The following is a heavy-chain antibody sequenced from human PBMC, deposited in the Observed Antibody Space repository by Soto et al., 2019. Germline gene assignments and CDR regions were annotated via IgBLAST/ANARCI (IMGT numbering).Heavy chain of an antibody. V-gene: IGHV3-23*01. CDR2: ISGSGGST. CDR1: GFTFSSYA. CDR3: IREMDAGGLDN. Sequence: GGSLRLSCAASGFTFSSYAMSWVRQAPGKGLEWVSAISGSGGSTYYADSVKGRFTISRDNPKNTLYLQMNSLKTEDTAFYYCIREMDAGGLDNWGQGTLVTVSS. J-gene: IGHJ4*02. D-gene: IGHD3-16*01.